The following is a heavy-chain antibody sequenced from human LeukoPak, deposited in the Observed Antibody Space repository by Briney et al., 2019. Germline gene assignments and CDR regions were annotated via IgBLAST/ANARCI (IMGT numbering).Heavy chain of an antibody. D-gene: IGHD3-22*01. Sequence: ASVKVSCKVSGYTLTELSMHWVRQAPGKGLEWMGGVDPEDDETFYEQKFQGRVTMTEDTSTHTAYMELSSLRSEDTAVYYCATPAPSHYYDLRYYFDYWGQGTLVTVSS. V-gene: IGHV1-24*01. J-gene: IGHJ4*02. CDR3: ATPAPSHYYDLRYYFDY. CDR1: GYTLTELS. CDR2: VDPEDDET.